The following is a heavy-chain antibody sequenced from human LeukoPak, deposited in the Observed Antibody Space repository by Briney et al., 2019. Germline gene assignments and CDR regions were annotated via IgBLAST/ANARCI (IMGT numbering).Heavy chain of an antibody. J-gene: IGHJ4*02. CDR1: GFTSSNFG. V-gene: IGHV3-33*01. CDR3: ARDYGGPTRHYFDY. Sequence: GGSLRLSCAASGFTSSNFGMHWVRQAPGKGLEWVAVIWYDGSGKYYADSVKGRFTISRGNSKNSLDLQMNSLRGDDMAVYYCARDYGGPTRHYFDYWGQGTLVTVSS. D-gene: IGHD3-16*01. CDR2: IWYDGSGK.